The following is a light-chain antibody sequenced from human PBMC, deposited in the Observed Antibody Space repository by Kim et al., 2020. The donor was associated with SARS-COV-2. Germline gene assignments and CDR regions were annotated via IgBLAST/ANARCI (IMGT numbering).Light chain of an antibody. Sequence: YPGGMVTTAYRASDDMATNVALYQPTPGQPPRLLIYVATTRATGVPARFTGSGSGTDFTLTITSLQSEDFVIYFCQQYSHWPYSFGQGTKLEIK. CDR1: DDMATN. V-gene: IGKV3-15*01. J-gene: IGKJ2*01. CDR3: QQYSHWPYS. CDR2: VAT.